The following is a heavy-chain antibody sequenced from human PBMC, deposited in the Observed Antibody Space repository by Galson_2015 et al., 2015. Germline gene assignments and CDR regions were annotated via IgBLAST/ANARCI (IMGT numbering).Heavy chain of an antibody. D-gene: IGHD3-3*01. V-gene: IGHV3-21*01. J-gene: IGHJ4*02. CDR3: ARQILDYDFWSGYYPTNFDY. CDR2: ISSTTTYI. Sequence: SLRLSCAASEFIFSSYYMSWVRQAPGKGLEWVSSISSTTTYIYYADSVKGRFTISRDNAKNSLYLQMNSLGAEDTAVYYCARQILDYDFWSGYYPTNFDYWGQGTLVTVSS. CDR1: EFIFSSYY.